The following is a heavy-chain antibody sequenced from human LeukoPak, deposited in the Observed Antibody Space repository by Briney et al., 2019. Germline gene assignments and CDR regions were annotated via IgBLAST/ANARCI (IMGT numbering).Heavy chain of an antibody. Sequence: WASVKVSCKASGYTFTGYYMNWVRQAPGQGLEWMGWINPNSGGTNYAQKFQGRVTMTRDTSISTAYMELSRLRSDDTAVYYCARVGADKRSFDYWGQGTLVTVSS. V-gene: IGHV1-2*02. J-gene: IGHJ4*02. CDR1: GYTFTGYY. CDR3: ARVGADKRSFDY. D-gene: IGHD1-26*01. CDR2: INPNSGGT.